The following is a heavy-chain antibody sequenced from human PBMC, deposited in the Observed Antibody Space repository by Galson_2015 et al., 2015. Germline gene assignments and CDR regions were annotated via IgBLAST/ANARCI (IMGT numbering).Heavy chain of an antibody. D-gene: IGHD3-22*01. V-gene: IGHV1-24*01. CDR3: ARDWSDSSGYDWYFDL. CDR1: GYTLTELS. J-gene: IGHJ2*01. Sequence: SVKVSCKVSGYTLTELSMHWVRQAPGKGLEWMGGFDPEDGETIYAQKFQGRVTMTEDTSTDTAYMELSSLRSEDTAVYYCARDWSDSSGYDWYFDLWGRGTLVTVSS. CDR2: FDPEDGET.